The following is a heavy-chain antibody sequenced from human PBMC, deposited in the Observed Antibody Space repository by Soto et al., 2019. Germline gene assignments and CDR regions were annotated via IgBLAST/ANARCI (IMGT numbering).Heavy chain of an antibody. CDR2: IYSSGNT. D-gene: IGHD3-3*01. CDR3: ARGQRFSDWFDP. Sequence: QVHLQESGPGLVKPSETLSLTCSVSGGTISGYYWTWIRQPAGKGLEWIGRIYSSGNTKYNPYLQSRVTMSLDTSNNHFSLRLTSVTAADTAVYYCARGQRFSDWFDPWGQGTLVTVSS. V-gene: IGHV4-4*07. CDR1: GGTISGYY. J-gene: IGHJ5*02.